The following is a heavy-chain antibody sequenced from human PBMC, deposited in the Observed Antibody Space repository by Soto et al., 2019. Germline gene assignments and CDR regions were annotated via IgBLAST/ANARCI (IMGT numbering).Heavy chain of an antibody. D-gene: IGHD3-3*01. Sequence: TETLSLTCTVAGGSISSSSYYWGWIRQPPGKGLEWIGSIYYSGSTYYNPSLKSRVTISVDTSKNQFSLKLSSVTAADTAVYYCARPAIDDFLSGYYRDPPSYSDYWGQTILVT. CDR3: ARPAIDDFLSGYYRDPPSYSDY. CDR2: IYYSGST. V-gene: IGHV4-39*01. J-gene: IGHJ4*02. CDR1: GGSISSSSYY.